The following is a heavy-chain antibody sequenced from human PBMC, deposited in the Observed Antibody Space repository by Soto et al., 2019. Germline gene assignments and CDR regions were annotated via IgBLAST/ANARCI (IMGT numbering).Heavy chain of an antibody. CDR1: GFTFSSYW. CDR2: IKQDGSEK. V-gene: IGHV3-7*03. J-gene: IGHJ4*02. CDR3: AKSLSAIPGDS. D-gene: IGHD2-2*01. Sequence: GGSLRLSCAASGFTFSSYWMSWVRQAPGKGLEWVANIKQDGSEKYYVDSVKGRFTISRDNAKNSLYLQMTSLGAEDTAVYHCAKSLSAIPGDSWGQGALVTVSS.